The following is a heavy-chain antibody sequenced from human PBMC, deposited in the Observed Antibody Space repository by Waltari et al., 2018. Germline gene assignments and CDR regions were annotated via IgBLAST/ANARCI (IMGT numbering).Heavy chain of an antibody. V-gene: IGHV1-69*04. Sequence: QVQLVQSGAAVKKPGSSVKVSCKASGGTLSPYVISWVRQAAGQGLEWMGRIIPILGIANYAQKFQGRVTSTADESTSTAYMELSSLRSEDTAVYYCAREGGAYYYGMDVWGQGTTVTVSS. J-gene: IGHJ6*02. D-gene: IGHD3-16*01. CDR2: IIPILGIA. CDR3: AREGGAYYYGMDV. CDR1: GGTLSPYV.